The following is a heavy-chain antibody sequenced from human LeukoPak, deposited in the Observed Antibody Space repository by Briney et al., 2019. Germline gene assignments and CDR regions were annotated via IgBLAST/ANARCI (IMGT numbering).Heavy chain of an antibody. Sequence: GGSLRLSCAASGFTFSSYEMNWVRQAPGKGLEWVSYISSSGSTIYYADSVKGRFTISRDNAKNSLYLQMNSLRAADTAVYYCVRPREQNLVVSPFDIWGQGTMVTVSS. J-gene: IGHJ3*02. CDR2: ISSSGSTI. D-gene: IGHD6-13*01. CDR1: GFTFSSYE. CDR3: VRPREQNLVVSPFDI. V-gene: IGHV3-48*03.